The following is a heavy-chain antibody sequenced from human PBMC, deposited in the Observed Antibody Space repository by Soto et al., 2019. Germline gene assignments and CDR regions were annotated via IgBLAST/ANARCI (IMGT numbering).Heavy chain of an antibody. CDR1: GGTFSSYA. J-gene: IGHJ6*02. Sequence: SVKVSCKASGGTFSSYAISWVRQAPGQGLEWMGGIIPIFGTANYAQKFQGRVTITADESTSTAYMELSSLRSEDTAVYYCARDSRKVTMVRGNYGMDVWGQGTTVTSP. D-gene: IGHD3-10*01. CDR2: IIPIFGTA. CDR3: ARDSRKVTMVRGNYGMDV. V-gene: IGHV1-69*13.